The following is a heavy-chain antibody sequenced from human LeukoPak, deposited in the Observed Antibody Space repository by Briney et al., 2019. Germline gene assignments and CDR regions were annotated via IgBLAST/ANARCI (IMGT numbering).Heavy chain of an antibody. V-gene: IGHV4-4*07. J-gene: IGHJ2*01. CDR2: IYTSGST. CDR1: GGSISSYY. CDR3: ARDWGSGRYYDWYFDL. Sequence: SDTLSLICAVSGGSISSYYWSWIRQPAGKGLEWIGRIYTSGSTNYNPSLKSRVTMSVDTSKNQFSLKLSSVTAADTAVYYWARDWGSGRYYDWYFDLWGRGTLVTVSS. D-gene: IGHD1-26*01.